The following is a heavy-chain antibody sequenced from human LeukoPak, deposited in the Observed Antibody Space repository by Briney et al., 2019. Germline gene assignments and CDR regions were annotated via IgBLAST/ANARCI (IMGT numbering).Heavy chain of an antibody. CDR2: ISGSGATT. CDR1: GFTFSSYA. Sequence: PGGSLRLSCAVSGFTFSSYAMGWVRQAPGKGLEWVSGISGSGATTYYADSVKGRFTISRDDSKDTLYLQMNSLRAEDSALYYCARLFNSGNDWWFDPWGQGTLVTVSS. CDR3: ARLFNSGNDWWFDP. D-gene: IGHD1-26*01. J-gene: IGHJ5*02. V-gene: IGHV3-23*01.